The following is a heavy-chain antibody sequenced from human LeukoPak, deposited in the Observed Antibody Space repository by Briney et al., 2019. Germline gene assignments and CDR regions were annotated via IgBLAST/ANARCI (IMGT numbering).Heavy chain of an antibody. D-gene: IGHD2-15*01. J-gene: IGHJ5*02. V-gene: IGHV3-74*01. CDR3: VREAGYCAPVCLRSNWFDP. CDR2: INSDGSST. Sequence: GGSLRLSCATSGFTFSSSWMHWVRQAPGKGLVWVSRINSDGSSTTYADSVKGRFIISRDNAKNTLYLQMNSLRDEDTALYYCVREAGYCAPVCLRSNWFDPWGQGTLVTVSS. CDR1: GFTFSSSW.